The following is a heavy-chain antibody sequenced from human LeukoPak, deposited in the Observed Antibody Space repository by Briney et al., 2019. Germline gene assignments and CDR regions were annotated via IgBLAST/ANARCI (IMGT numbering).Heavy chain of an antibody. Sequence: GGSLRLSCVASGFTFRDYWMTWVRQAPGKGLEWVANIKEDGSQINHVDSVKGRFTISRDNAKNSLYLQMNSLRVEDTAVYYCAKHKIAWRTFGCWDQGTLVTVSS. CDR1: GFTFRDYW. J-gene: IGHJ4*02. CDR3: AKHKIAWRTFGC. D-gene: IGHD1/OR15-1a*01. V-gene: IGHV3-7*01. CDR2: IKEDGSQI.